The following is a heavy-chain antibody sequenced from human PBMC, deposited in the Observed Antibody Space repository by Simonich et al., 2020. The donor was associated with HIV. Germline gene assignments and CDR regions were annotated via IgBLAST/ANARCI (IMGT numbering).Heavy chain of an antibody. V-gene: IGHV3-43D*04. CDR2: ISWKGDRT. CDR1: GFTFDDYA. D-gene: IGHD3-3*01. J-gene: IGHJ4*02. CDR3: AKGFYNFWTFGDYFDY. Sequence: EVQLVESGGVVVQSGGSLRLSCVTSGFTFDDYAMHWVRQAPGKGLRWVSLISWKGDRTYYADSVKGRFAISRDNSKNSLYLHMNSLRTEDTALYYCAKGFYNFWTFGDYFDYWGQGTLVIVSS.